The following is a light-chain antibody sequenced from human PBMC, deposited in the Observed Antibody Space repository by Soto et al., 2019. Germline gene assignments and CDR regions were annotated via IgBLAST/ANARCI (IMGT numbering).Light chain of an antibody. CDR3: QQRNTGAPVT. CDR1: PSVTNF. V-gene: IGKV3-11*01. CDR2: GAF. Sequence: MVLSTTQATDSIPKEGKAPVSCRASPSVTNFLASYQQKPGQAPRLLIYGAFNRATGIPARFSGSGSVTDRNLCSSGLATEESAIHYCQQRNTGAPVTNDQGTRLEIK. J-gene: IGKJ5*01.